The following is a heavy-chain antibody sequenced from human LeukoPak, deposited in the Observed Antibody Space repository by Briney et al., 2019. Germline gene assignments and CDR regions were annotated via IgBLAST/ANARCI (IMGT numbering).Heavy chain of an antibody. CDR2: TYYRSKRYT. J-gene: IGHJ5*02. CDR1: RDSVSSNSAA. D-gene: IGHD6-19*01. Sequence: SQTLSLTCAISRDSVSSNSAAWNWSRHSPSGGLEWLGRTYYRSKRYTDYAISVKSRITINPETSTNQSSLQLNSVTPDDTAVYYCASALRTSGWYGYNWLERWGEGTLVIVSS. CDR3: ASALRTSGWYGYNWLER. V-gene: IGHV6-1*01.